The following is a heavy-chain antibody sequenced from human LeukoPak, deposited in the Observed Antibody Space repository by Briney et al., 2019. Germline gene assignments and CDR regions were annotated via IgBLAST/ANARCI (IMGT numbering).Heavy chain of an antibody. Sequence: ASVNVSCKVSGYTFTDYYMHWVRQAPGQGLEWMGIINPSGGSTSYAQKFQGRVTMTRDMSTSTVYMELSSLRSADTAVYYCARGDRATVTLYWGQGTLVTVST. CDR1: GYTFTDYY. CDR2: INPSGGST. J-gene: IGHJ4*02. V-gene: IGHV1-46*01. CDR3: ARGDRATVTLY. D-gene: IGHD4-17*01.